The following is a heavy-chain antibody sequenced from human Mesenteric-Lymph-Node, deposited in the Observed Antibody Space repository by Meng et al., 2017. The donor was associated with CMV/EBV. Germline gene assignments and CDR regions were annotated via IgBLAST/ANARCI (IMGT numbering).Heavy chain of an antibody. D-gene: IGHD1-7*01. V-gene: IGHV3-21*01. J-gene: IGHJ6*02. Sequence: GGSLRLSCAASGFTFSSYSMNWVRQAPGKGLEWVSSISSSSSYIYYADSVKGRFTISRDNAKNSLYLQMNSLRAEDTAVYYCARDDRPPGGGTKIYYYGMDVWGQGTTVTSP. CDR3: ARDDRPPGGGTKIYYYGMDV. CDR2: ISSSSSYI. CDR1: GFTFSSYS.